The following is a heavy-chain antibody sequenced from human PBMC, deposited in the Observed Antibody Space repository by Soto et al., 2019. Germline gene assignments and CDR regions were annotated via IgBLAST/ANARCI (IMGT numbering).Heavy chain of an antibody. CDR3: ARDGDYDSSGPKGYYYYYYSMDV. J-gene: IGHJ6*02. Sequence: PSETLSLTCTVSGGSISSYYWSWIRQPAGKGLEWIGRIYTSVSTNYNPSLKSRVTMSVDTSKNQFSLKLSSVTAADTAVYYCARDGDYDSSGPKGYYYYYYSMDVWGQGTKVTVSS. D-gene: IGHD3-22*01. CDR1: GGSISSYY. V-gene: IGHV4-4*07. CDR2: IYTSVST.